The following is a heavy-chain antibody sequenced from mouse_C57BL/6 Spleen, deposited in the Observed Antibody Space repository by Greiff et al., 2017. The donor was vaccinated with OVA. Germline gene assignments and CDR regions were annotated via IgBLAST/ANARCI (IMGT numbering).Heavy chain of an antibody. CDR2: IYPGSGST. CDR3: ARGNDYDGWFAY. V-gene: IGHV1-55*01. J-gene: IGHJ3*01. CDR1: GYTFTSYW. D-gene: IGHD2-4*01. Sequence: VQLQQPGAELVKPGASVKMSCKASGYTFTSYWITWVQQRPGQGLEWIGDIYPGSGSTNYNEKFKSKATLTVDTSSSTAYMQLSSLTSEDSAVYYCARGNDYDGWFAYWGQGTLVTVSA.